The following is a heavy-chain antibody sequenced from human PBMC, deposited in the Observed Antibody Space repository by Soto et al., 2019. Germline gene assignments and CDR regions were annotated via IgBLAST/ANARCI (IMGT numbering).Heavy chain of an antibody. V-gene: IGHV3-15*01. D-gene: IGHD3-16*02. Sequence: EVQLVESGGGLVKPGGSLRLSCAASGFPFSYAWMSWVRQAPGEGLEWVARIKSETDGGTTDYAAPVEGRFTISRHDSKNTLDLQLNNFKTEDTAVYYCTTYDYSWGNSRIRWAYWGQGTLVTVSS. CDR1: GFPFSYAW. J-gene: IGHJ4*02. CDR2: IKSETDGGTT. CDR3: TTYDYSWGNSRIRWAY.